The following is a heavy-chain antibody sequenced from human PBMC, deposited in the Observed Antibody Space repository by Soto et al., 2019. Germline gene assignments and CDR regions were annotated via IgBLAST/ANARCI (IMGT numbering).Heavy chain of an antibody. CDR1: GFTFSSYA. CDR2: ISGSGGST. CDR3: ATGLSYYYESSGYS. J-gene: IGHJ5*02. Sequence: EVQLLESGGGLVQPGGSLRLSCAASGFTFSSYAMSWVRQAPGKGLEWVSAISGSGGSTYSADSVKGRFTISRDNSKNTLYLQMNSLRAEDPAVYYCATGLSYYYESSGYSWGQGTLVTVSS. V-gene: IGHV3-23*01. D-gene: IGHD3-22*01.